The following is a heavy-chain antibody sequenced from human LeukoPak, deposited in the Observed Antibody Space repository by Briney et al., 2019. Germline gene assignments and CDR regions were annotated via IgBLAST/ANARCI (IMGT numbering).Heavy chain of an antibody. J-gene: IGHJ4*02. Sequence: GRSLRLSCAASGFSFSSYGMHWVLEAPGKGLEWVAGISFDGSNKYYADSLKGRFTISRDNSKNTLYMQMNSLRVEDTAVYYCCGGLFYCDYLGQGTLVTVSS. D-gene: IGHD3-10*01. CDR2: ISFDGSNK. CDR3: CGGLFYCDY. V-gene: IGHV3-30*03. CDR1: GFSFSSYG.